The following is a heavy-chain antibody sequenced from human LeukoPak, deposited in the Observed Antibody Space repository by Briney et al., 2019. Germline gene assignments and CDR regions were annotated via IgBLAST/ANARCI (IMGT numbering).Heavy chain of an antibody. V-gene: IGHV3-23*01. D-gene: IGHD3-10*02. J-gene: IGHJ6*04. CDR3: AELGITMIGGV. CDR1: GFTFSRYA. Sequence: GGSLRLSCAASGFTFSRYAMSWVRQAPGKGLEWVSAISGSGGSTYYVDSVKGRFTISRDNSKNTLYLQMNSLRAEDTAVYYCAELGITMIGGVWGKGTTVTISS. CDR2: ISGSGGST.